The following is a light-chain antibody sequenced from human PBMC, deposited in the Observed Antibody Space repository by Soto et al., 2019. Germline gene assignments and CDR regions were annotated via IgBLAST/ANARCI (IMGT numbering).Light chain of an antibody. CDR1: NIGSKN. CDR3: QVWDSSTGYV. Sequence: SYELTQPLSVSVALGQTARITRGGNNIGSKNVHWYQQKPGQSPVLVIYRDTNRPSGIPERVSGSNSGNTATLTISRAQAGDEADYYCQVWDSSTGYVFGTGTKLTVL. J-gene: IGLJ1*01. CDR2: RDT. V-gene: IGLV3-9*01.